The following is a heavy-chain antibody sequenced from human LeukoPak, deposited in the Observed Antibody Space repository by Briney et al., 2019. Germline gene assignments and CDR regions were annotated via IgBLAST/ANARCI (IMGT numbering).Heavy chain of an antibody. D-gene: IGHD6-19*01. J-gene: IGHJ4*02. CDR1: GFTVSSNY. CDR2: VSGTSEYI. CDR3: ARWYSSGWYSDY. V-gene: IGHV3-21*06. Sequence: PGGSLRLSCVASGFTVSSNYMSWVRQAPGKGLEWVSSVSGTSEYIYYADSVRGRFTISRDNAKNTVYLQMNSLRAEDTAVYYCARWYSSGWYSDYWGQGTLVTVSS.